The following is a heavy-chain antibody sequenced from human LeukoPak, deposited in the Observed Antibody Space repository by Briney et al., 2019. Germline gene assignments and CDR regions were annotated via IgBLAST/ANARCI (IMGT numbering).Heavy chain of an antibody. J-gene: IGHJ4*02. D-gene: IGHD4-17*01. Sequence: GGSLRLSCAASGFAFRSYAMSWVRQAPGKGLEWVSALSGSGGSRYYADSVKGRFTISRDTSKNTLYLQMSSLRAEDTAVYYCAKDNGDYGFDYWGQGTLATVSS. V-gene: IGHV3-23*01. CDR3: AKDNGDYGFDY. CDR2: LSGSGGSR. CDR1: GFAFRSYA.